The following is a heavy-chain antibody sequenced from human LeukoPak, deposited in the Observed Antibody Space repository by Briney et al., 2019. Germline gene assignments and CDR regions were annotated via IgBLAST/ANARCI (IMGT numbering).Heavy chain of an antibody. V-gene: IGHV4-59*01. CDR1: GGSISSYY. Sequence: SETLSLTCTVSGGSISSYYWSWIRQPPGKGLEGIGYIYYSGSTNYNPSLKSRVTISVDTSKNQFSLKLSSVTAADTAVYYCARGGPYSSGWYYFDYWGQGTLVTVSS. CDR3: ARGGPYSSGWYYFDY. J-gene: IGHJ4*02. D-gene: IGHD6-19*01. CDR2: IYYSGST.